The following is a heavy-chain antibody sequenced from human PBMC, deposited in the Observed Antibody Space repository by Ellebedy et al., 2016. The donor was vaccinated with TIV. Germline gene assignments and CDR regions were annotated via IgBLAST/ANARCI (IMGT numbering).Heavy chain of an antibody. D-gene: IGHD3-10*01. J-gene: IGHJ4*02. CDR2: ISAYNGNT. CDR3: ARNYGSGSYYAHFDY. V-gene: IGHV1-18*01. Sequence: ALVKVSCKASGYTFTSYGISWVRQAPGQGLEWMGWISAYNGNTNYAQKLQGRVTMTTDTSTSTAYMELRSLRSEDTAVYYCARNYGSGSYYAHFDYWGQGTLVTVSS. CDR1: GYTFTSYG.